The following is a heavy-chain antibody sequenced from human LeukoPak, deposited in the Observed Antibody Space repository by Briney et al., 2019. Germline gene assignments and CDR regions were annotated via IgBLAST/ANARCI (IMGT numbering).Heavy chain of an antibody. J-gene: IGHJ5*02. CDR1: GGSISSYY. CDR2: IYYSGST. V-gene: IGHV4-59*01. D-gene: IGHD2-15*01. Sequence: SETLSLTCTVSGGSISSYYWSRIRQPPGKGLEWIGYIYYSGSTNYNPSLKSRVTISVDTSKNQFSLKLSSVTAADTAVYYCARDEVEYCSGGSCYGWFDPWGQGTLVTVSS. CDR3: ARDEVEYCSGGSCYGWFDP.